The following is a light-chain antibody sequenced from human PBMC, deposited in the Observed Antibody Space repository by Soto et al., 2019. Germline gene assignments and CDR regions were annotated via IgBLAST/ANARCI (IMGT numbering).Light chain of an antibody. Sequence: QSVLTQPPSVSGAPGQRVTISCTGSSSNIGAGFDVHWYHQIAGTAPKLLIYGNSNRPSGVPDRFSASKSGTSASLAITGLQAEDEADYYCQSYDSSLSGSRGVFGGGTKLTVL. CDR1: SSNIGAGFD. V-gene: IGLV1-40*01. J-gene: IGLJ2*01. CDR3: QSYDSSLSGSRGV. CDR2: GNS.